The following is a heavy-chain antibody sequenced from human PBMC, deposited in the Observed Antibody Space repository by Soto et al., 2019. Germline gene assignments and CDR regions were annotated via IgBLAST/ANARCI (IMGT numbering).Heavy chain of an antibody. CDR3: AKASDYIWGSYLDY. D-gene: IGHD3-16*02. CDR2: ISWNSGSI. V-gene: IGHV3-9*01. CDR1: GFTFDDYA. J-gene: IGHJ4*02. Sequence: EVQLVESGGGLVQPGRPLRLSCAASGFTFDDYAMHWVRQAPGKGLEWVSGISWNSGSIGYADSVKGRFTISRDNAKNSLYLQMNSLRAEDTALYYCAKASDYIWGSYLDYWGQGTLVTVSS.